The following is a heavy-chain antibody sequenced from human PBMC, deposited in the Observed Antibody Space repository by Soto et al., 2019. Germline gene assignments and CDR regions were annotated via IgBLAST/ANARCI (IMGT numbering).Heavy chain of an antibody. V-gene: IGHV1-69*01. D-gene: IGHD2-8*01. CDR3: ARLRLEPEGANLPLMCGLDV. J-gene: IGHJ6*02. CDR1: GDTFTGHA. CDR2: ITPILGTA. Sequence: QVQLVQSGAEVKKPGSSVRVSCKASGDTFTGHAITWVRQAPAQGLEWLGVITPILGTANYAPNFQGRVTITADDSASTDFLDLSSLKFDDTAVYYCARLRLEPEGANLPLMCGLDVWGQGTTVTVSS.